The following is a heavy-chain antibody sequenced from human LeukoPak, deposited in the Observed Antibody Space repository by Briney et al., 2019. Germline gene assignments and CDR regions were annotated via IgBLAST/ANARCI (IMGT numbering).Heavy chain of an antibody. CDR3: AKTQGYYDC. CDR2: IGVGGTT. J-gene: IGHJ4*02. V-gene: IGHV3-23*01. CDR1: GFTFSSYG. Sequence: GGSLRLSCAASGFTFSSYGMNWVRQAPGKGLEWVSGIGVGGTTYYADSVKGRFTISRDTSKNTLYLQMNSLRAEDTAVYYCAKTQGYYDCWGQGTLVTVSS. D-gene: IGHD3-22*01.